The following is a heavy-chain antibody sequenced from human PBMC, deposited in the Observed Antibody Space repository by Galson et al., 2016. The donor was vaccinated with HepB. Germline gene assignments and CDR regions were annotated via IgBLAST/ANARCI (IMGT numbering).Heavy chain of an antibody. CDR1: GSSFTSYW. CDR2: TYPDDSDT. V-gene: IGHV5-51*01. D-gene: IGHD2-8*01. J-gene: IGHJ4*02. CDR3: ARLSWDAKRLEY. Sequence: QSGAEVKRPGESLKISCKGSGSSFTSYWIGWVRQTPGKGLEWMGMTYPDDSDTRYSPSFQDQVTMSADKSINTAYLQWSSLKASDTAMYYCARLSWDAKRLEYWGQGTLVTVSS.